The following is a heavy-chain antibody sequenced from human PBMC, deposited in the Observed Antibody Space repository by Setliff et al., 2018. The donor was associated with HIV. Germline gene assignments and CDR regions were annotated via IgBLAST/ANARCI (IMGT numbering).Heavy chain of an antibody. Sequence: SVTVSCKASAYTFMNYGISWVRQAPGQGLEWMGWISGYNGNTNYAQKVQGRVTMTTDTSTNTDYMELRSLRSDDTAVYYGARAIAARRELHYYYMDVWGKGTTFTVSS. CDR1: AYTFMNYG. V-gene: IGHV1-18*01. CDR2: ISGYNGNT. D-gene: IGHD6-6*01. J-gene: IGHJ6*03. CDR3: ARAIAARRELHYYYMDV.